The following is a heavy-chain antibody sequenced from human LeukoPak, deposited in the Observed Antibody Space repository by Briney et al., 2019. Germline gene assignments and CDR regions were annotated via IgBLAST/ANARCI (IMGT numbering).Heavy chain of an antibody. CDR3: ARALWELRSSAYFDY. CDR1: GFTFNTYS. CDR2: IDSSGGYT. V-gene: IGHV3-21*06. J-gene: IGHJ4*02. D-gene: IGHD1-26*01. Sequence: GGSLRLSCAASGFTFNTYSMNWARQAPGKGLEWVSSIDSSGGYTFYADSVKGRFTISRDNAKNSLYLQMNSLRAEDTAVYFCARALWELRSSAYFDYWGQGTLATVSS.